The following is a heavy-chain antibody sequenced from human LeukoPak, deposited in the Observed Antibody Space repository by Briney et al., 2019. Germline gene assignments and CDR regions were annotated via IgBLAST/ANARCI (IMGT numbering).Heavy chain of an antibody. D-gene: IGHD3-10*01. CDR1: GFTFSSYA. V-gene: IGHV3-30*04. J-gene: IGHJ4*02. CDR3: AKGSYGSGSYPHSDY. CDR2: ISYDGSYK. Sequence: GRSLRLSCAASGFTFSSYAMHWVRQAPGKGLEWVAVISYDGSYKDYADSVKGRFTISRDNSKNTLFLQMNSLRTEDTALYYCAKGSYGSGSYPHSDYWGQGTLVTVSS.